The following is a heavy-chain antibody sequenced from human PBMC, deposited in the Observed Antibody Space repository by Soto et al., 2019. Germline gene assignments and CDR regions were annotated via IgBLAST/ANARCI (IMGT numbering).Heavy chain of an antibody. CDR2: INHSGST. Sequence: SETLSLTCAVYGGSFSGYYWSWIHQPPGKGLEWIGEINHSGSTNYNPSLKSRVTISVDTSKNQFSLKLSSVTAADTAVYYCATPGRMFSGSGYMDVWGKGTTVTVSS. J-gene: IGHJ6*03. V-gene: IGHV4-34*01. CDR1: GGSFSGYY. D-gene: IGHD3-10*01. CDR3: ATPGRMFSGSGYMDV.